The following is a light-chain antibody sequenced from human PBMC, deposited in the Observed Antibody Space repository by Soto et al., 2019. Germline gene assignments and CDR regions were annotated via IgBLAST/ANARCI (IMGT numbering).Light chain of an antibody. J-gene: IGLJ3*02. CDR1: SSDVGSYSY. CDR3: SSYTSGTTWV. CDR2: EVS. Sequence: QSALTQPASVSGSPGQSITISCTGTSSDVGSYSYVSWYQHHPGKAPELMIYEVSNRPSGVSNRFSGSKSGNTASLTISGLQAEDEADYYCSSYTSGTTWVFGGGTKVTVL. V-gene: IGLV2-14*01.